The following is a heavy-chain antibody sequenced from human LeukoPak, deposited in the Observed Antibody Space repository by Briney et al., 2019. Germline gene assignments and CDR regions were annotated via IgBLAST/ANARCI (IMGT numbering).Heavy chain of an antibody. CDR1: GGSFSGYY. D-gene: IGHD6-19*01. CDR3: ARQQSSGWYFNWFDP. CDR2: INHSGST. J-gene: IGHJ5*02. V-gene: IGHV4-34*01. Sequence: SETLSLTCAVYGGSFSGYYWSWTRQPPGKGLEWIGEINHSGSTNYNPSLKSRVTISVDTSKNQFSLKLSSVTAADTAVYYCARQQSSGWYFNWFDPWGQGTLVTVSS.